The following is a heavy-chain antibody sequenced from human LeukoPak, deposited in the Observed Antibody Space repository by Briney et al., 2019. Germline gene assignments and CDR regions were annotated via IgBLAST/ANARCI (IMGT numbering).Heavy chain of an antibody. CDR3: ASGAWDYYYYYYGMDV. V-gene: IGHV4-61*02. J-gene: IGHJ6*02. D-gene: IGHD1-26*01. Sequence: SQTLSLTCTVSGGSLSSGSYYWSWIPQPAGKGLEWIGRIYTSGSTNYNPSLKSRVTISVDTSKNQFSLKLSSVPAADTAVYYCASGAWDYYYYYYGMDVWGQGTTVTVSS. CDR2: IYTSGST. CDR1: GGSLSSGSYY.